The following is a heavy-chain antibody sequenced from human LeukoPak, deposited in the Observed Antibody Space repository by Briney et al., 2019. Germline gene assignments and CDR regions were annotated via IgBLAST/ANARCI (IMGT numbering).Heavy chain of an antibody. D-gene: IGHD2-2*01. Sequence: SETLSLTCTVSGGSISSSSYYWGWIRQPPGKGLEWIGSIYYSGSTYYNPSLKSRVTISVDTSKNQFSLKLSSVTAADTVVYYCARHHPHNIVVVPAAPGEFDPWGQGTLVTVSS. CDR1: GGSISSSSYY. CDR3: ARHHPHNIVVVPAAPGEFDP. J-gene: IGHJ5*02. V-gene: IGHV4-39*01. CDR2: IYYSGST.